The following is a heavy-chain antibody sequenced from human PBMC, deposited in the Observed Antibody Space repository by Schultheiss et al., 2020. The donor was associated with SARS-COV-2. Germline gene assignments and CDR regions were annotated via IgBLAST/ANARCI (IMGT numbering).Heavy chain of an antibody. CDR2: IYYSGST. CDR3: ARLWGRYCSSTSCYPY. CDR1: GGSISSYY. V-gene: IGHV4-59*12. Sequence: SETLSLTCTVSGGSISSYYWSWIRQPPGKGLEWIGYIYYSGSTNYNPSLKSRVTISVDTSKNQFSLKLSSVTAADTAVYYCARLWGRYCSSTSCYPYWGQGTLVTVSS. D-gene: IGHD2-2*01. J-gene: IGHJ4*02.